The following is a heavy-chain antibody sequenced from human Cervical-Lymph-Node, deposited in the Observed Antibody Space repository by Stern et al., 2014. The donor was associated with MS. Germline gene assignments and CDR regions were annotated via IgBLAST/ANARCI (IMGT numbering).Heavy chain of an antibody. CDR2: IIPILGLP. CDR1: GGTFDGSYA. CDR3: ARGVVSNRAAATLHNLFDP. D-gene: IGHD2-15*01. J-gene: IGHJ5*02. Sequence: QVQLVQSGAEVKKPGSSVNVSCKASGGTFDGSYAITWMRQAPGQGLEWMGRIIPILGLPNYAQKFQGRVTITADTSTSTAYMELSSLRSEDTAVYYCARGVVSNRAAATLHNLFDPWGRGTLVTVSS. V-gene: IGHV1-69*09.